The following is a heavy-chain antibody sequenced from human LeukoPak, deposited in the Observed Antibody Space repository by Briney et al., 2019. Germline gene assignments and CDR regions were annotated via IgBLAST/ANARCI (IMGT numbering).Heavy chain of an antibody. CDR3: ARGYSGYDYFDY. V-gene: IGHV4-59*01. Sequence: SETLSLTCTVSGGSISSYYWSWIRQPPGKGLEWIGYIYYSGSTIYNPSLKSRVTISVDTSKNQFSLKLSSVTAADTAVYYCARGYSGYDYFDYWGQGTLATASS. CDR1: GGSISSYY. D-gene: IGHD5-12*01. CDR2: IYYSGST. J-gene: IGHJ4*02.